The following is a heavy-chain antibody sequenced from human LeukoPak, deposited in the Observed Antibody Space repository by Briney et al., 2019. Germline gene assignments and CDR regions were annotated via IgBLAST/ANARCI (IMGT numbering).Heavy chain of an antibody. CDR2: IYHSGST. D-gene: IGHD3-10*01. V-gene: IGHV4-4*02. CDR3: ARDYYGSGSYHYWFDP. Sequence: PSGTLSLTCAVSGGSINSNNWWSWVRQPPGKGLEWIGEIYHSGSTNYNPSLKSRVTISVDKSKKQFSLKLSSVTAADTAVYYCARDYYGSGSYHYWFDPWGQGTLVTVSS. CDR1: GGSINSNNW. J-gene: IGHJ5*02.